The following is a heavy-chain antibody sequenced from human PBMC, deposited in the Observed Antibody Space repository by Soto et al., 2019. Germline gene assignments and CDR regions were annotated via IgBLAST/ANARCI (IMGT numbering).Heavy chain of an antibody. CDR3: ARGDCSNGVCYRYIDL. CDR2: TRNKANSYTT. V-gene: IGHV3-72*01. Sequence: GGSLRLSCAASGFTFSDPYMAWVRQAPGKGREWVGRTRNKANSYTTEYAASVKGRFTTSRDDSKTSLYLQLNSPKTEARAVYYCARGDCSNGVCYRYIDLWGRGTLVTVSS. D-gene: IGHD2-8*01. J-gene: IGHJ2*01. CDR1: GFTFSDPY.